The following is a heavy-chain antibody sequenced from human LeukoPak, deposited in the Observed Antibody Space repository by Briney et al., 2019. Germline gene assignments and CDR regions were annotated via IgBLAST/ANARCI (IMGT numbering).Heavy chain of an antibody. CDR1: GYTFTGYY. CDR3: ARDYCSGGSCYSYYFDY. D-gene: IGHD2-15*01. CDR2: INPNSGGT. J-gene: IGHJ4*02. V-gene: IGHV1-2*06. Sequence: GASVKVSCKASGYTFTGYYMHWVRQAPGQGLEWIGRINPNSGGTNYAQKFQGRVTMTRDTSISTAYMELSRLRSDDTAVYYCARDYCSGGSCYSYYFDYWGQGTLVTVSS.